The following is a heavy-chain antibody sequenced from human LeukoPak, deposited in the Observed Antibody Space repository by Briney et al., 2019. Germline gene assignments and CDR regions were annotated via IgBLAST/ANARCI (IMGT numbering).Heavy chain of an antibody. J-gene: IGHJ4*02. CDR3: ARRRIAASGTDFDY. D-gene: IGHD6-13*01. CDR2: IYYTGSP. CDR1: GGSISSYY. V-gene: IGHV4-59*01. Sequence: SETLSLTCTVSGGSISSYYWSWIRQPPGKGLEWIGYIYYTGSPNYNPSLKSRVTISVDTSKNQFSLKLSSVTAADTAVYYCARRRIAASGTDFDYWGQGTLVTVSS.